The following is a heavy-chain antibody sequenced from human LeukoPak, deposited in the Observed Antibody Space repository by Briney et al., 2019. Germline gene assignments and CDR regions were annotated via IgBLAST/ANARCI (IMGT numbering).Heavy chain of an antibody. D-gene: IGHD1-26*01. J-gene: IGHJ4*02. Sequence: PGRSLRLSCVGTGFTVSSSFMSWVSQAPGKGMEWDSNLYNDAFDSATHYADSVKGRFTISRDNSQNTLYLQMNSLRAEDTAMYYCAREIGGGLHYFHSWGQGTPVTVSS. CDR1: GFTVSSSF. CDR2: LYNDAFDSAT. CDR3: AREIGGGLHYFHS. V-gene: IGHV3-53*01.